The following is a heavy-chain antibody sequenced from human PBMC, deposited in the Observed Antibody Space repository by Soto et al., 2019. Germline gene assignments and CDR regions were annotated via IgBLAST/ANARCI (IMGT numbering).Heavy chain of an antibody. D-gene: IGHD3-22*01. CDR1: GDSISTFY. Sequence: SETLSLTCTVSGDSISTFYWGWMRQSPGKELEWIGYVYYTGSSNYNPSLKSRVTISVDRSKNQFSLKLTSANAADTAVYYCARGRTVRNYADDSSDYFYFFDYWGQGTQVTVSS. V-gene: IGHV4-59*01. CDR2: VYYTGSS. J-gene: IGHJ4*02. CDR3: ARGRTVRNYADDSSDYFYFFDY.